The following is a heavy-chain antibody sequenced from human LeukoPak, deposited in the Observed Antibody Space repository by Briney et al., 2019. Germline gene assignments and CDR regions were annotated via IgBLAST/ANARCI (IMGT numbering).Heavy chain of an antibody. CDR3: ARVGEQWLLRYYFDD. D-gene: IGHD6-19*01. CDR1: DGSITSYY. J-gene: IGHJ4*02. CDR2: IFHSGTT. V-gene: IGHV4-59*01. Sequence: SETLSLTCTVSDGSITSYYWSWIRQPPGKGLEWIGYIFHSGTTNYNPSLKSRVTISIDTPKNQFSLKVSSVTAADAAVYYRARVGEQWLLRYYFDDWGQGTLVAVSS.